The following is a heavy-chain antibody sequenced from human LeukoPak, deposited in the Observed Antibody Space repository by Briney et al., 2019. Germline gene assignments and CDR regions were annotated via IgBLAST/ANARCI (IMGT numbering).Heavy chain of an antibody. D-gene: IGHD4-23*01. V-gene: IGHV3-23*01. J-gene: IGHJ4*02. CDR3: ARGAHKRDDYGGFFDY. Sequence: GGSLRLSCAASGFTFSSYAMSWVRQAPGKGLEWVSTFSGSGGNTYYADSVKGRFTISRDNSKNTLYLQMNSLRAEDTAIYYCARGAHKRDDYGGFFDYWGQGTLVTVSS. CDR2: FSGSGGNT. CDR1: GFTFSSYA.